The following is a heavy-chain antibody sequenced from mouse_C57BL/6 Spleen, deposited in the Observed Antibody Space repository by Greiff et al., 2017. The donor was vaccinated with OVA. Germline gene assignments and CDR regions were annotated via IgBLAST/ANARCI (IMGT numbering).Heavy chain of an antibody. CDR2: INPRNGGT. D-gene: IGHD2-4*01. CDR3: AQGNYDYVVAY. CDR1: GYTFTSYW. J-gene: IGHJ3*01. V-gene: IGHV1-53*01. Sequence: QVQLQQPGTDLVKPGASVKLSCKASGYTFTSYWMHWVKQRPGQGLEWIGNINPRNGGTNYNEKLKSKATLTVDTSSSTAYMQLSSLTSEDSAVYYCAQGNYDYVVAYWGQGALVTVSA.